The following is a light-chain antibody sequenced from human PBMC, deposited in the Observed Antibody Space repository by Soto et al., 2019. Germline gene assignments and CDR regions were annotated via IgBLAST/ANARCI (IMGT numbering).Light chain of an antibody. Sequence: VLTQPASVSGSPGQSITISCTGTSSDVGGYNYVAWYQQHPGKAPKLMIYNVSNRPSGVSNRFSGSKSGNTASLTISGLQAEDEADYYCTSYTNRYTYVFGTGTKVTVL. V-gene: IGLV2-14*03. J-gene: IGLJ1*01. CDR3: TSYTNRYTYV. CDR1: SSDVGGYNY. CDR2: NVS.